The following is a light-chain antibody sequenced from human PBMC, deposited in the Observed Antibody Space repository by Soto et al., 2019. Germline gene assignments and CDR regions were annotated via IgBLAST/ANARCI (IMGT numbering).Light chain of an antibody. J-gene: IGKJ1*01. CDR1: QGISNY. CDR2: AAS. CDR3: QKYNSAPWT. V-gene: IGKV1-16*01. Sequence: DIQITQSPSSLSASVGDRVTITSRASQGISNYLAWFQQKPGTAPKLLIYAASTLQSGVPSRFSGSGSGTDFTLTISSLQPEDVATYYCQKYNSAPWTFGQGTKVDIK.